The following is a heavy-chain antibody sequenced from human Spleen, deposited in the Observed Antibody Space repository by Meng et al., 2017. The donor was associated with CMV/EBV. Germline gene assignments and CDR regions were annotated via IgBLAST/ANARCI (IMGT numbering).Heavy chain of an antibody. D-gene: IGHD6-19*01. CDR2: INPKSGGT. J-gene: IGHJ4*02. CDR1: GYSFIGYY. CDR3: TRDVGPWLPSFDY. Sequence: ASVKVSCKTSGYSFIGYYMHWVRQAPGHGLEWMGWINPKSGGTKYAQKFQGRVTMTRDTSTSTAYMELRSLTSDDRAVYYCTRDVGPWLPSFDYWGQGTLVTVSS. V-gene: IGHV1-2*02.